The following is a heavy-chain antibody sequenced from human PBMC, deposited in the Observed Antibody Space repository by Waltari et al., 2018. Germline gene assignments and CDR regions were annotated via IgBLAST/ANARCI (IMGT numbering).Heavy chain of an antibody. J-gene: IGHJ6*02. CDR1: GFTFSSND. CDR2: ISSTGDT. D-gene: IGHD2-15*01. Sequence: EVQLVESGGGLVQPGGSLRLSCAASGFTFSSNDMHWVRQATGKGLEWVSAISSTGDTYYAASVRCRFTISRENAQRSVYLQMNSLRAGDTALYYCATISSVAIHWGQGTTVTVSS. V-gene: IGHV3-13*01. CDR3: ATISSVAIH.